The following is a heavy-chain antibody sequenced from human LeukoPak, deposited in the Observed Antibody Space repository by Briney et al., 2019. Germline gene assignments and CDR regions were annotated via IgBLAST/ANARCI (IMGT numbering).Heavy chain of an antibody. J-gene: IGHJ3*02. CDR2: INHSGST. D-gene: IGHD1-14*01. CDR3: ARPLTDPYWNDAFDI. CDR1: GGSFSGYY. V-gene: IGHV4-34*01. Sequence: KPSETLSLTCAVYGGSFSGYYWSWIRQPPGKGLEWIGEINHSGSTNYNPSLKSRVTISIDTSKNQFSLKLSSVTAADTAVYYCARPLTDPYWNDAFDIWGQGTMVTVSS.